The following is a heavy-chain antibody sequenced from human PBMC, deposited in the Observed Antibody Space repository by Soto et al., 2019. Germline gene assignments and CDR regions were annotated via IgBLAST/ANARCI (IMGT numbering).Heavy chain of an antibody. D-gene: IGHD6-19*01. Sequence: GESVKSSGKGSGYSFTSYWSSWVRQRPGKGLEWMGRIDGSDSYTNYSPSFQGHVTISADKSISTAYLQWSSLKASDTAMYYCAGVTVARNWFDPWGQGTLVTVSS. V-gene: IGHV5-10-1*01. CDR2: IDGSDSYT. J-gene: IGHJ5*02. CDR3: AGVTVARNWFDP. CDR1: GYSFTSYW.